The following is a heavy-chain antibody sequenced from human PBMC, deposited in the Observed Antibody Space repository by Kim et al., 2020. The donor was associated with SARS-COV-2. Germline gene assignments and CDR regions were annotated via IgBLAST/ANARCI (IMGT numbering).Heavy chain of an antibody. D-gene: IGHD6-13*01. CDR2: IYYSGST. CDR3: ALLRATGGIAAAVI. CDR1: GGSISSYY. V-gene: IGHV4-59*13. Sequence: SETLSLTCTVSGGSISSYYWSWIRQPPGKGLEWIGYIYYSGSTNYNPSLKSRVTISVDTSKNQFSLKLSSVTAADTAVYYCALLRATGGIAAAVIWGQGTMVTVSS. J-gene: IGHJ3*02.